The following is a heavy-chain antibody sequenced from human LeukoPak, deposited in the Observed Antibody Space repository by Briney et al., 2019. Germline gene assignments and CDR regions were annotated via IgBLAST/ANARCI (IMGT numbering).Heavy chain of an antibody. CDR2: IHLSGST. CDR3: ARVVTGTTSNWFDP. Sequence: SETLSLTCAVYGGSFSGHYWNWIRQPPGKGLEWIGEIHLSGSTNYNPSLKSRVTISVDTSKNQFSLKLSSVTAADTAVYYCARVVTGTTSNWFDPWGQGTLVTVSS. D-gene: IGHD1-14*01. V-gene: IGHV4-34*09. CDR1: GGSFSGHY. J-gene: IGHJ5*02.